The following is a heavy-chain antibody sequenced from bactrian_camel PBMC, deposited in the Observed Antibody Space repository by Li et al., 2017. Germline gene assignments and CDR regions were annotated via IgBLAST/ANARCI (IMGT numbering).Heavy chain of an antibody. CDR1: EFTFSTYA. CDR2: INSGGSST. Sequence: VQLVESGGGLVQPGESLRLSCAASEFTFSTYAMGWVRQAPGKGLEWVSVINSGGSSTIYADSVKGRFTISKDNARNWLDLQMDSLEPGDTARYYCAADRRRHGPPSLRPGDYSVWGQGTQVTVS. V-gene: IGHV3S42*01. D-gene: IGHD2*01. J-gene: IGHJ4*01. CDR3: AADRRRHGPPSLRPGDYSV.